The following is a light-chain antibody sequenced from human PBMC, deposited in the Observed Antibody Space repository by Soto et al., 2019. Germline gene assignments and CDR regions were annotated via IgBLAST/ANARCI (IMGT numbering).Light chain of an antibody. J-gene: IGKJ1*01. CDR2: DAS. CDR3: QHYNSYSEA. Sequence: IQMTQSPSSRSASVGDRITITCQASQDISNYLNWYQQKPGKTPNLLIYDASNLGSGVPSRFSGSGSGTEFTLTISSLQPDDFATYYCQHYNSYSEAFGQGTKVDIK. CDR1: QDISNY. V-gene: IGKV1-5*01.